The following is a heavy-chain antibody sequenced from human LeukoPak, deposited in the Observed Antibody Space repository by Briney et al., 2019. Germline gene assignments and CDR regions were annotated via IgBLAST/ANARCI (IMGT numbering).Heavy chain of an antibody. Sequence: GASVKVSCKASGYTFTSYYMHWVRQAPGQGLEWMGIINPSGGSTSYAQKFQGRVTMTRDMSTSTVYMELSSLRSEDTAVYYCARANGVRYFEYWGQGTLVTVSS. J-gene: IGHJ4*02. CDR2: INPSGGST. D-gene: IGHD2-8*01. CDR1: GYTFTSYY. V-gene: IGHV1-46*01. CDR3: ARANGVRYFEY.